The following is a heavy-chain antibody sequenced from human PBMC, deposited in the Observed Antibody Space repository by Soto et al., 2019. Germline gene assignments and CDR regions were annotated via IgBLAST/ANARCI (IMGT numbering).Heavy chain of an antibody. V-gene: IGHV3-66*01. Sequence: GGSLRLSCAASGFTVSSNYMSWVRQAPGKGLEWVSVIYSGGSTYYADSVKGRFTISRDNSKNTLYLQMNSLRAEDTAVYYCAREIRYCSSGSCYAYCFDPWGQGTQVTVSS. CDR3: AREIRYCSSGSCYAYCFDP. CDR2: IYSGGST. D-gene: IGHD2-2*01. J-gene: IGHJ5*02. CDR1: GFTVSSNY.